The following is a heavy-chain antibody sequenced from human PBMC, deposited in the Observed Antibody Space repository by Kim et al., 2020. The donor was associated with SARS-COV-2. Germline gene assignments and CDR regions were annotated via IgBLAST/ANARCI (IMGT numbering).Heavy chain of an antibody. J-gene: IGHJ4*02. CDR2: ITSSGGST. Sequence: GGSLRLSCAASGFTFSSYAMSWVRQAPGKGLEWVSVITSSGGSTYYPDSVKGRFTISRDNFKNTLYLQMNSLRAEDTAVYYCAKGPRSDWDYFDYWGQGTLVTVSS. CDR1: GFTFSSYA. D-gene: IGHD6-19*01. V-gene: IGHV3-23*01. CDR3: AKGPRSDWDYFDY.